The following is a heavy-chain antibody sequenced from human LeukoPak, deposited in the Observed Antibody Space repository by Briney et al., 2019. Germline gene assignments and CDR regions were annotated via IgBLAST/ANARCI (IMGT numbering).Heavy chain of an antibody. D-gene: IGHD3-10*01. V-gene: IGHV4-59*01. CDR3: AREAFYYGSGSYPLY. J-gene: IGHJ4*02. Sequence: LETLSLTCTVSGGSISSYHWSWIRQPPGKGLEWIGYIYYSGSTNYNPSLKSRVTISVDTSKNQFSLKLSSVTAADTAVYYCAREAFYYGSGSYPLYWGQGTVVTASS. CDR2: IYYSGST. CDR1: GGSISSYH.